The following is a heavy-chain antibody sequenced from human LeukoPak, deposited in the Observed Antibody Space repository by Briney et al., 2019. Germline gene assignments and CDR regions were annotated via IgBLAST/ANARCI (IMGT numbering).Heavy chain of an antibody. CDR3: ARAGYSSGWYVGSFQY. V-gene: IGHV5-51*01. CDR1: GYNFTSYW. CDR2: IYPADSDT. J-gene: IGHJ4*02. Sequence: GESLKISCKGSGYNFTSYWIGWVRQMPGKGLEWMGIIYPADSDTKYSPSFQGQVTVSADKSIGTAYLQWSSLKASDTAIYFCARAGYSSGWYVGSFQYWGQGTLVTVSS. D-gene: IGHD6-19*01.